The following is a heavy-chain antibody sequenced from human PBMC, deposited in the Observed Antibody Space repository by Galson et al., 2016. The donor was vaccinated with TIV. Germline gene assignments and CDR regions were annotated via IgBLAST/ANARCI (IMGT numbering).Heavy chain of an antibody. CDR3: ARTTLGGTWDAHFDF. D-gene: IGHD1-14*01. Sequence: SLRLSCAASGFTFTAYTMNWVRQAPGKGLEWVASISSSNSFIYYEDSVKGRFTVSRDSAKKSVDLQMVSLRAEDTAVYYCARTTLGGTWDAHFDFWGLGIQVTVSS. V-gene: IGHV3-21*01. CDR1: GFTFTAYT. CDR2: ISSSNSFI. J-gene: IGHJ4*02.